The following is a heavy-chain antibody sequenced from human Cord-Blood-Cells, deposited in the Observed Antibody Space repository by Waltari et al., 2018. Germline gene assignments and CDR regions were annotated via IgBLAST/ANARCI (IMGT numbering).Heavy chain of an antibody. V-gene: IGHV3-21*01. CDR1: FTFSSYA. CDR2: ISGSSSYI. D-gene: IGHD4-17*01. Sequence: FTFSSYAMSWVRQAPGKGLEWVSAISGSSSYIYYADSVKGRFTISRDNAKNSLYLQMNSLRAEDTAVYYCAREPDYGDYFDYWGQGTLVTVSS. J-gene: IGHJ4*02. CDR3: AREPDYGDYFDY.